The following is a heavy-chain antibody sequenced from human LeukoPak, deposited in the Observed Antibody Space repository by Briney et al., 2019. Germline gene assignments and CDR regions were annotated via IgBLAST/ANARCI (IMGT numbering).Heavy chain of an antibody. Sequence: ASVKVSCKASGYTFTGYYMHWVRQAPGQGLEWMGWINPNSGGTNYAQKFQGRVTMTRDTSISTAYMELSSLRSEDTAVYYCARDAYDSSGYFDYWGQGTLVTVSS. CDR3: ARDAYDSSGYFDY. J-gene: IGHJ4*02. V-gene: IGHV1-2*02. CDR2: INPNSGGT. D-gene: IGHD3-22*01. CDR1: GYTFTGYY.